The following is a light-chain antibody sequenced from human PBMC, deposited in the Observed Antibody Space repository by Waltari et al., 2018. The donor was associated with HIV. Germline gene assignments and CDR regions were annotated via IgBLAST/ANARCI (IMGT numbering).Light chain of an antibody. J-gene: IGKJ1*01. CDR1: QSVSSSY. V-gene: IGKV3-20*01. Sequence: ELVLTQSPGPLSLSPGERATPSCRASQSVSSSYLAWYQQKPGQAPRLLIYGASSRATGIPDRFSGSGSGTDFTLTISRLEPEDFAVYYCQQYGSSPRTFGQGTKVEIK. CDR3: QQYGSSPRT. CDR2: GAS.